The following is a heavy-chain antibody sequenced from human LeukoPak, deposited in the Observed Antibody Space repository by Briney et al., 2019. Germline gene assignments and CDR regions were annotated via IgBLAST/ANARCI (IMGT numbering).Heavy chain of an antibody. CDR1: GFTFTTHW. CDR3: ARRRDLYSGSYYPFDY. D-gene: IGHD1-26*01. J-gene: IGHJ4*02. Sequence: PGESLQISCYGSGFTFTTHWIGWMRQMPRNGLEWMGIIYPGDSDTRYSPSFQGQVTISVDKSITTAYLQWSSLKASDTAMYYCARRRDLYSGSYYPFDYWGQGTLVTVSS. CDR2: IYPGDSDT. V-gene: IGHV5-51*01.